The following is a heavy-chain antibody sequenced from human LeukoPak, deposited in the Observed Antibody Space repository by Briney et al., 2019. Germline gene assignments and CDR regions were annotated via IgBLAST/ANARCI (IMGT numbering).Heavy chain of an antibody. CDR1: GFTFSTYW. Sequence: QPGGSLRLSCVASGFTFSTYWMSWVRQAPGKGLEWVANIKQDGSDKYYVDSVEGRFTISRDNAKNSLYLQMNSLRADGMAVYYCARGTTTVTPKHFDYWGQGTLVTVSS. CDR3: ARGTTTVTPKHFDY. V-gene: IGHV3-7*01. D-gene: IGHD4-17*01. J-gene: IGHJ4*02. CDR2: IKQDGSDK.